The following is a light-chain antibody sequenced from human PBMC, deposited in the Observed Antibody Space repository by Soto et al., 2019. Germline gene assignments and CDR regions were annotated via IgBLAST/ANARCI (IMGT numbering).Light chain of an antibody. J-gene: IGLJ2*01. CDR3: VHYMASGNWL. Sequence: QTVVTQEPSLSVSPGGTVTLTCGLGSGSVSSSYYPSWYQQTPGQAPRTIIYSTDTRSSGVPDRFSGSILENKAALTITGAQADDECDYYCVHYMASGNWLFGGGTKLTVL. V-gene: IGLV8-61*01. CDR2: STD. CDR1: SGSVSSSYY.